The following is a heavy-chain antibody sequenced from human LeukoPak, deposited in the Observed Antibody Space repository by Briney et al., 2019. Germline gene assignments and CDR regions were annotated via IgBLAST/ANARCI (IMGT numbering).Heavy chain of an antibody. Sequence: SETLSLTCAVYGGSFSGYYWSWIRQPPGKGLEWIGEINHSGSTNYNPSLKSRVTISVDTSKNQFSLKLSSVTAADTAVYYCARDLGRFLEWLPSSPDYWGQGTLVTVSS. CDR2: INHSGST. CDR3: ARDLGRFLEWLPSSPDY. D-gene: IGHD3-3*01. CDR1: GGSFSGYY. V-gene: IGHV4-34*01. J-gene: IGHJ4*02.